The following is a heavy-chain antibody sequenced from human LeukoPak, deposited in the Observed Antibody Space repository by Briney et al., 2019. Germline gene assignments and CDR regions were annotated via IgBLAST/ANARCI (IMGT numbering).Heavy chain of an antibody. CDR2: ISSSSSYI. V-gene: IGHV3-21*01. CDR1: GFTFSSYS. D-gene: IGHD2-15*01. J-gene: IGHJ6*03. CDR3: ARDPLGYCSGGSCYQSYYYYYMDV. Sequence: GGSLRLSCAASGFTFSSYSMNWVRQAPGKGLEWVSSISSSSSYIYYADSVKGRFTISRDNAKNSLYPQMNSLRAEDTAVYYCARDPLGYCSGGSCYQSYYYYYMDVWGKGTTVTVSS.